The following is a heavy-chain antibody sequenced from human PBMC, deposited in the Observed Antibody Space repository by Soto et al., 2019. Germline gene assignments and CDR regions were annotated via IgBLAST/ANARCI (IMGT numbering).Heavy chain of an antibody. CDR1: GGTFSSYT. V-gene: IGHV1-69*02. D-gene: IGHD6-6*01. J-gene: IGHJ6*02. Sequence: GASVKVSCKASGGTFSSYTISWVRQAPGQGLEWMGRIIPILGIANYAQKFQGRVTITADKSTSTAYMELSSLRSEDTAVYYCVRVSYSSYPRYHYYGMDVWGQGTPVTVSS. CDR2: IIPILGIA. CDR3: VRVSYSSYPRYHYYGMDV.